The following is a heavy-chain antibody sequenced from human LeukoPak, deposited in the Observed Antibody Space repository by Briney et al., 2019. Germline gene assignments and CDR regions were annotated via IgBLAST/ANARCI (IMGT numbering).Heavy chain of an antibody. CDR1: GYTFTNYY. D-gene: IGHD2-21*02. Sequence: ASVKVSCKASGYTFTNYYMHWVRQAPGQGLEWMGLINPTGSSTSYAQKFQGRVTMTEDTSTDTAYMELSSLRSEDTAVYYCATGVVVTARNWFDPWGQGTLVTVSS. CDR2: INPTGSST. V-gene: IGHV1-46*01. CDR3: ATGVVVTARNWFDP. J-gene: IGHJ5*02.